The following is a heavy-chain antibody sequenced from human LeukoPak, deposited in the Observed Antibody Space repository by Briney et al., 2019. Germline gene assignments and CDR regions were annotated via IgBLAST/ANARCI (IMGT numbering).Heavy chain of an antibody. Sequence: PSETLSLTCTVSGGSISSYYWSWIRQPPGKGLEWIGYIYYSGSTNYNPSLKSRVTISVDTSKNQFSLKLSSVTAADTAVYYCARVPPLYYYDIRGYVFDIGGQGKMATVS. V-gene: IGHV4-59*01. CDR2: IYYSGST. J-gene: IGHJ3*02. D-gene: IGHD3-22*01. CDR1: GGSISSYY. CDR3: ARVPPLYYYDIRGYVFDI.